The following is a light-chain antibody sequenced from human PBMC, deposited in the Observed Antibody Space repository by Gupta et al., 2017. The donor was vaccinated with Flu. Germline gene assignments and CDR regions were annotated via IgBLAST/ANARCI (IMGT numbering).Light chain of an antibody. V-gene: IGKV3-11*01. CDR2: VSA. CDR3: QQRLNVAHAFT. Sequence: SLSPGEGATLSRSASQSVSIYVALYYHKPVPAPRLLILVSANRATRIPAMFSFSGSGTAFTLTISILGPQAFAFYSCQQRLNVAHAFTFGRGTKVDIK. CDR1: QSVSIY. J-gene: IGKJ4*01.